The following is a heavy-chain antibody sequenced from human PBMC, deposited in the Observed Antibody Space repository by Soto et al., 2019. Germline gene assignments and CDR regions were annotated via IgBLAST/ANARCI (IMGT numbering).Heavy chain of an antibody. J-gene: IGHJ2*01. CDR3: ENATPVIRSVSAFRVNRSSDL. Sequence: GKGLEYVSSISYNGGSTYYSNSVRGRFTISRDNSKNTLYLQMGSLRAEDLVFFHSENATPVIRSVSAFRVNRSSDL. V-gene: IGHV3-64*01. D-gene: IGHD2-21*01. CDR2: ISYNGGST.